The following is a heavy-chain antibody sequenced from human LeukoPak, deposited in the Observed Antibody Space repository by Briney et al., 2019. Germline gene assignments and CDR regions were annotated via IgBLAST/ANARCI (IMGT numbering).Heavy chain of an antibody. CDR3: ARDDYYDSSLTD. Sequence: PGGSLRLSCAASGFTFSSSWMSWVRQAPGKGLQWVANIKQDGSEKYYVDSVKGRFTISRDNAKNSLFLQMNSLRAEDTAVYYCARDDYYDSSLTDWGQGTTVTVSS. D-gene: IGHD3-22*01. CDR1: GFTFSSSW. J-gene: IGHJ6*02. CDR2: IKQDGSEK. V-gene: IGHV3-7*01.